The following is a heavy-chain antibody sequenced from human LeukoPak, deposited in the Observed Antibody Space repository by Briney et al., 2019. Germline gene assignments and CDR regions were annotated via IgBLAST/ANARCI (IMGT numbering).Heavy chain of an antibody. CDR1: GYTFTGYY. Sequence: GASVKVSCKASGYTFTGYYMHWVRQAPGQGLEWMGWINPNSGGTNYAQKFQGRVTMTRDTSISTAYMELSRLRSDDTAVYYCARATWTGPPNHDAFDIWGQGTMVTVSS. CDR3: ARATWTGPPNHDAFDI. CDR2: INPNSGGT. V-gene: IGHV1-2*02. J-gene: IGHJ3*02. D-gene: IGHD1-14*01.